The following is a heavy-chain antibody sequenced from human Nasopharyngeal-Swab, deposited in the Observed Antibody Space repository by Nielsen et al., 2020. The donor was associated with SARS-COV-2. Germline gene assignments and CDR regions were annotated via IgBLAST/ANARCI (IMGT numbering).Heavy chain of an antibody. CDR2: IYPGDSDT. D-gene: IGHD4-17*01. J-gene: IGHJ3*02. Sequence: GSSLKISCKGSGYSFTSYWIGWVRQMPGKGLEWMGIIYPGDSDTRYSPSFQGQVTISADKSITTAYLQWSSLKASDTAMYYCATAGGLSTVTTGIAFDIWGQGTMVTVSS. CDR3: ATAGGLSTVTTGIAFDI. V-gene: IGHV5-51*01. CDR1: GYSFTSYW.